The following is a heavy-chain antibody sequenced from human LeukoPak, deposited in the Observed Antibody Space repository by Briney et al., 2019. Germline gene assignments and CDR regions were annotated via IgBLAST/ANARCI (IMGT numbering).Heavy chain of an antibody. CDR2: IDWDDDE. CDR1: GFSLSTRGMC. J-gene: IGHJ3*02. D-gene: IGHD6-19*01. V-gene: IGHV2-70*11. CDR3: ARILPINYSSGWYAFDI. Sequence: RQSGPALVKPTQTLTLTCTFSGFSLSTRGMCVSWIRQPPGKALEWLARIDWDDDEYYSTSLKTRLTISKDTSKNQVVLTMTNMDPVDTATYYCARILPINYSSGWYAFDIWGQGTMVTVSS.